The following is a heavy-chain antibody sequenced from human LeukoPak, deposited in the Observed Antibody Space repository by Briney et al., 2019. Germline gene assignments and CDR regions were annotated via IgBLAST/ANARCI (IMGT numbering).Heavy chain of an antibody. Sequence: PSETLSLTCTVSGGSISSSSYYWGWICQPPGKGLEWIGSIYYSGSTYYNPSLKSRVTISVDTSKNQFSLKLSSVTAADTAVYYCASYYDILTGFDYWGQGTLVTVSS. CDR2: IYYSGST. J-gene: IGHJ4*02. V-gene: IGHV4-39*01. D-gene: IGHD3-9*01. CDR1: GGSISSSSYY. CDR3: ASYYDILTGFDY.